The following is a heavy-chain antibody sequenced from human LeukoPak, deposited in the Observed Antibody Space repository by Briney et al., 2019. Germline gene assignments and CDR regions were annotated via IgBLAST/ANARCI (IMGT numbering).Heavy chain of an antibody. V-gene: IGHV4-34*01. CDR1: GGSFSGYY. D-gene: IGHD3-3*01. CDR2: INHSGST. CDR3: AREPPYYDFWSGYPDDAFDI. J-gene: IGHJ3*02. Sequence: SETLSLTCAVYGGSFSGYYWSWIRQPPGKGLEWIGEINHSGSTYYNPSLKSRVTISVDTSKNQFSLKLSSVTAADTAVYYCAREPPYYDFWSGYPDDAFDIWGQGTMVTVSS.